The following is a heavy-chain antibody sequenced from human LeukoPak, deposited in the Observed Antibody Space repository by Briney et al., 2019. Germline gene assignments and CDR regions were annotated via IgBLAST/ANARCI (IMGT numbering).Heavy chain of an antibody. D-gene: IGHD2-2*01. CDR3: AREYVVPAATGSQYSSSSMGGVY. V-gene: IGHV4-4*07. CDR2: IYTSGST. Sequence: SETLSVTCTVSGGSISSYYWSWIRQPAGKGLEWIGRIYTSGSTNYNPSLKSRVTMSVDTSKNQFSLKLSSVTAADTAVYYCAREYVVPAATGSQYSSSSMGGVYWGQGTLVTVSS. CDR1: GGSISSYY. J-gene: IGHJ4*02.